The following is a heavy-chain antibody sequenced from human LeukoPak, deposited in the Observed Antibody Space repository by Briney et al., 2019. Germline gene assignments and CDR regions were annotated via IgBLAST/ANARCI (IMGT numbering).Heavy chain of an antibody. J-gene: IGHJ4*02. V-gene: IGHV4-30-2*01. D-gene: IGHD6-13*01. CDR3: ARVAQQLVLGFDY. CDR2: IYHSGST. CDR1: GGSISSGGYS. Sequence: PSETLSLTCAVSGGSISSGGYSWSWIRQPPGKGLEWIGYIYHSGSTYYNPSLKSRVTISVDRSKNQFSLKLSSVTAADTAVYYCARVAQQLVLGFDYWGQGTLVTVSS.